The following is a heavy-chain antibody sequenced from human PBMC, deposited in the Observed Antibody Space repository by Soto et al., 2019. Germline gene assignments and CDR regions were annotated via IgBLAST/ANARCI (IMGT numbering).Heavy chain of an antibody. CDR2: IWYDGSNK. Sequence: GGSLRLSCAASGFTFSSYGMHWVRQAPGKGLEWVAVIWYDGSNKYYADSVKGRFTISRDNSKNTLYLQMNSLRAEDTAVYYCARDRVVVVPAAIHEEYNWFDPWGQGTLVTVSS. V-gene: IGHV3-33*01. CDR1: GFTFSSYG. CDR3: ARDRVVVVPAAIHEEYNWFDP. D-gene: IGHD2-2*01. J-gene: IGHJ5*02.